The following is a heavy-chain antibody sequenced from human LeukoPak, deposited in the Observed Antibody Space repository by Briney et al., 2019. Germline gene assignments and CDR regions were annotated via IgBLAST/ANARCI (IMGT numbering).Heavy chain of an antibody. Sequence: GGSLRLSCAASGFTFSNYGMHWVRQAPGKGLEWVSVVSYGGTNKYYADSVKGRFTVSRDNSKNTVYLQMNSLRAEDTAVYYCARGTEDYGGSPDATIRRPFAIWGQGTMVTVST. V-gene: IGHV3-30*03. CDR1: GFTFSNYG. CDR3: ARGTEDYGGSPDATIRRPFAI. D-gene: IGHD4-23*01. J-gene: IGHJ3*02. CDR2: VSYGGTNK.